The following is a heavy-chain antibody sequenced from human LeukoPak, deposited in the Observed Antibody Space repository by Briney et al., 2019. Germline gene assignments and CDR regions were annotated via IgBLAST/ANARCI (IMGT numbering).Heavy chain of an antibody. CDR1: GGSISSSSYY. J-gene: IGHJ4*02. Sequence: SETLSLTCTVSGGSISSSSYYWGWIRQPQGKGLEWIGSIYYSGSTYYNPSLKSRVTISVDTSKNQFSLKLSSVTAADTAVYYCASHILYYDFWSDWGQGTLVTVPS. CDR2: IYYSGST. D-gene: IGHD3-3*01. V-gene: IGHV4-39*01. CDR3: ASHILYYDFWSD.